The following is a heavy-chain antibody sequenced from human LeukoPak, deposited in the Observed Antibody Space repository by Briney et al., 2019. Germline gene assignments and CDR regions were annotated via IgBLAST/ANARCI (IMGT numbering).Heavy chain of an antibody. CDR3: ARGIGYCSGGSCYRIGDAFDI. CDR1: GYTFTNYD. D-gene: IGHD2-15*01. CDR2: MNPNSGNT. J-gene: IGHJ3*02. Sequence: ASVKVSCKTSGYTFTNYDINWERQATGQGLEWMGWMNPNSGNTGYAQKFQGRVTMTRNTSISTAYMELSSLRSEDTAVYYCARGIGYCSGGSCYRIGDAFDIWGQGTMVTVFS. V-gene: IGHV1-8*01.